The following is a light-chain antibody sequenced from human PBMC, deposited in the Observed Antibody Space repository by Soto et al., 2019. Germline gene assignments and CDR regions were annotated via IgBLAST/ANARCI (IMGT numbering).Light chain of an antibody. CDR3: SSYAGSSNV. Sequence: QSALTQPRSASGSPGQSVAISCTGTSXDVGGYNYVSWYQQHPGKAPKLMIYEVNKRPSGVPDRFSGSKSGNTASLTVSGLQAEDEADYYCSSYAGSSNVFGTGTKVILL. V-gene: IGLV2-8*01. CDR1: SXDVGGYNY. CDR2: EVN. J-gene: IGLJ1*01.